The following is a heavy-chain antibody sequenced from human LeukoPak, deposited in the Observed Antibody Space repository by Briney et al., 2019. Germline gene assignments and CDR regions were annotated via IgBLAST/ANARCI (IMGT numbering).Heavy chain of an antibody. Sequence: PSETLSLTCTVSSGSLNSGSYYWGWIRQPPGKGLEWIGSNYYSATTFYNPSLKSRVTISGDTSKNQFSLNLSSVTAADTAVYYCARHRTAMVADAFDIWGQGTEVTVSS. D-gene: IGHD5-18*01. CDR2: NYYSATT. V-gene: IGHV4-39*01. CDR3: ARHRTAMVADAFDI. J-gene: IGHJ3*02. CDR1: SGSLNSGSYY.